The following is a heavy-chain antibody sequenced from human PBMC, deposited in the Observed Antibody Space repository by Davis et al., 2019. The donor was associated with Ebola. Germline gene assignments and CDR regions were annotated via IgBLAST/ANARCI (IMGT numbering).Heavy chain of an antibody. CDR3: ARARITVTTIFDY. D-gene: IGHD4-11*01. Sequence: NVQGRVTMTTDTSTSTAYMELRSLRSDDTAVYYCARARITVTTIFDYWGQGTLVTVSS. J-gene: IGHJ4*02. V-gene: IGHV1-18*01.